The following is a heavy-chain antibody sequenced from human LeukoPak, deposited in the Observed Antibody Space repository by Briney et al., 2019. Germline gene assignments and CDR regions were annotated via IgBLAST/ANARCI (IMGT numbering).Heavy chain of an antibody. CDR3: ARLRQDIVVVVAATHNWFDP. CDR1: GYSFTSYW. CDR2: IYPGDSDT. D-gene: IGHD2-15*01. V-gene: IGHV5-51*01. Sequence: GESLKISCKGSGYSFTSYWIGWVRQMPGKGLEWMGIIYPGDSDTRYSPSFQGQVTISADKSISTAYLQWSTLKASDTAMSYCARLRQDIVVVVAATHNWFDPWGQETLVTVSS. J-gene: IGHJ5*02.